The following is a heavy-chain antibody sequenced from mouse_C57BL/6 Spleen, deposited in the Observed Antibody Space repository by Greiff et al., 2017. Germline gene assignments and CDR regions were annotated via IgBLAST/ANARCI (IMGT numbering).Heavy chain of an antibody. J-gene: IGHJ3*01. Sequence: VQLQQPGAELVKPGASVKLSCTASGYTFTSYWMHWVKQRPGRGLEWIGRIDPNGGGTKYNEKFKSKATLTVDKPSNTAYMQLSSLTSEDSAVYYCGREGYSNYVAWFAYWGQGTLVTVSA. CDR2: IDPNGGGT. CDR1: GYTFTSYW. V-gene: IGHV1-72*01. CDR3: GREGYSNYVAWFAY. D-gene: IGHD2-5*01.